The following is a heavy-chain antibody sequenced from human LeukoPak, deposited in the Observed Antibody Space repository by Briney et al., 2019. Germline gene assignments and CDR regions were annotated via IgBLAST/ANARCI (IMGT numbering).Heavy chain of an antibody. CDR2: IKTDGRTT. CDR1: GMTFSNHW. D-gene: IGHD3-16*01. Sequence: GGSLRLSCAASGMTFSNHWMHWVRQAPGKGLVWVSLIKTDGRTTIYADSVKGRFTISRDNSKSTLYLQMNSLRAEDTAIYYCTTGLSYGYEWWGQGTVVTVSS. J-gene: IGHJ4*02. V-gene: IGHV3-74*01. CDR3: TTGLSYGYEW.